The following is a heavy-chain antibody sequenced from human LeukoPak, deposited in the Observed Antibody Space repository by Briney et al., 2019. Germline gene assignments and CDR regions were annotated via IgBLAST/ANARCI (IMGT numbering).Heavy chain of an antibody. V-gene: IGHV3-33*06. CDR2: IWYDGSNK. CDR3: AKVPLWSGDHLQPPYF. CDR1: GFTFSSYG. Sequence: GRSLRLSCAASGFTFSSYGMHWVRQAPGKGLEWAAVIWYDGSNKYYADSVKGRFTISRDTSKNTLYLHMSSLRAEDTAVYYCAKVPLWSGDHLQPPYFWGQGTLVTVSS. J-gene: IGHJ4*02. D-gene: IGHD3-10*01.